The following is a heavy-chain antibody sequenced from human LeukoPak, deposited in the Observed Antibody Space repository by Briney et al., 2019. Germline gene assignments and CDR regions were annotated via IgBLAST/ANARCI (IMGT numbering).Heavy chain of an antibody. Sequence: GGSLRLSCAASGFTFSSYSMNWVRQAPGKGLEWVSYISSSSSTTYYVDSVKGRFTISRDNAKNSLYLQMNSLRAEDTAVYYCARDRYDSSGYADYWGQGTLVTVSS. CDR3: ARDRYDSSGYADY. CDR1: GFTFSSYS. CDR2: ISSSSSTT. J-gene: IGHJ4*02. D-gene: IGHD3-22*01. V-gene: IGHV3-48*01.